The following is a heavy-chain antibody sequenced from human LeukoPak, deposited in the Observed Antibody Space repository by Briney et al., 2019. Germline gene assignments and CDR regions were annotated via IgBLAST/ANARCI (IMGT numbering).Heavy chain of an antibody. D-gene: IGHD6-19*01. Sequence: GGSLRLSCAASGFTFSSYWMHWVRQATGKGLVWVSRVNSDGSSTTYADSVKGRFTISRDNAKNTLYLQMNSLRAEDTAVYYCARGSTQYSSGWYGLDYWGQGTLATVSS. V-gene: IGHV3-74*01. CDR3: ARGSTQYSSGWYGLDY. J-gene: IGHJ4*02. CDR1: GFTFSSYW. CDR2: VNSDGSST.